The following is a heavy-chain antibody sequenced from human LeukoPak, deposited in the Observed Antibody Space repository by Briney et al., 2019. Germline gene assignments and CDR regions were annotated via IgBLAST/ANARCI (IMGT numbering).Heavy chain of an antibody. D-gene: IGHD2-2*01. J-gene: IGHJ6*03. CDR1: GYTFTGYY. CDR3: ARGGPIVVVPARCYMDV. Sequence: ASVKVSCKASGYTFTGYYMHWVRQAPGQGLEWMGWINPNSGGTNYAQKFQGRVTMTRDTSISTAYMELSRLRSDDTAVYYCARGGPIVVVPARCYMDVWGKGTTVTVSS. CDR2: INPNSGGT. V-gene: IGHV1-2*02.